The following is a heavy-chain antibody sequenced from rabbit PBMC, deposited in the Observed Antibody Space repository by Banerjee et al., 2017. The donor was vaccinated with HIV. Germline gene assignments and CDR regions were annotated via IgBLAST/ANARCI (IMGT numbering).Heavy chain of an antibody. CDR3: ARDLAGVIGWNFGL. CDR2: IYAGSSGGP. CDR1: GFSFSNYW. D-gene: IGHD4-1*01. Sequence: QEQLEESGGDLVKPEGSLTLTCTASGFSFSNYWMCWVRQAPGKGLEWIACIYAGSSGGPYYATWAKSRFTISKTSSTTVTLQMTSLTAADTATYFCARDLAGVIGWNFGLWGPGTLVTVS. J-gene: IGHJ4*01. V-gene: IGHV1S45*01.